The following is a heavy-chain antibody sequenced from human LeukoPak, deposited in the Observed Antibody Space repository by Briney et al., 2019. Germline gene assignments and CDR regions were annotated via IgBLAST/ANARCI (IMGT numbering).Heavy chain of an antibody. D-gene: IGHD6-6*01. CDR2: INPNSGGT. Sequence: ASVKVSCKASGYTFTGYYIHWVRQAPGQGLEWMGRINPNSGGTNYAQKFQGRVTMTRDTSISTAYMELSSLRPDDTAVYYCAAENIATLHWGQGTLVTVSS. CDR1: GYTFTGYY. V-gene: IGHV1-2*06. J-gene: IGHJ4*02. CDR3: AAENIATLH.